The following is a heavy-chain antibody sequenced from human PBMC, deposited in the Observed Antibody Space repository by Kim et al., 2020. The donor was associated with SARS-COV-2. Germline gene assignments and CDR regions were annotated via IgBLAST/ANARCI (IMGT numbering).Heavy chain of an antibody. CDR1: GFTFSSYS. D-gene: IGHD5-18*01. V-gene: IGHV3-21*01. Sequence: GESLRLSCAASGFTFSSYSMNWVRQAPGKGLEWVSSISSSSSYIYYADSVKGRFTISRDNAKNSRYLQMNSLRAEDTAVYYCAGDTAMDTASYYYYYGMDVWGQGTTVTVSS. CDR2: ISSSSSYI. CDR3: AGDTAMDTASYYYYYGMDV. J-gene: IGHJ6*02.